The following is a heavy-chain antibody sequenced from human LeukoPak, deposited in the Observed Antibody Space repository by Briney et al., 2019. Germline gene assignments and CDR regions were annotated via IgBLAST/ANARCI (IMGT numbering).Heavy chain of an antibody. D-gene: IGHD1-14*01. CDR3: ARVTSRLGWFDP. CDR1: GYSITSGYY. V-gene: IGHV4-38-2*02. J-gene: IGHJ5*02. CDR2: IYHSGST. Sequence: SETLSLTCTVSGYSITSGYYWGWIRQPPGKGLEWIGSIYHSGSTYYNPSLKSRVTISVDTSKNQCSLKLRSVTAAVTAVYYCARVTSRLGWFDPWGQGTLVTVSS.